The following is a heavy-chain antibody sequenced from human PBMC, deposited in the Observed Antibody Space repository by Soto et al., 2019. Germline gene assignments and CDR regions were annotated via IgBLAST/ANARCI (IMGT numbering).Heavy chain of an antibody. Sequence: ASVKVSCKASGYTFTSYAMHWVRQAPGQRLEWMGWINAGNGNTKYSQKFQGRVTITRDTSASTAYMELSSLRSEDTAVYYCARSGIVLLVYAMSDAFDIWGQGTMVTVSS. CDR3: ARSGIVLLVYAMSDAFDI. J-gene: IGHJ3*02. V-gene: IGHV1-3*01. D-gene: IGHD2-8*01. CDR2: INAGNGNT. CDR1: GYTFTSYA.